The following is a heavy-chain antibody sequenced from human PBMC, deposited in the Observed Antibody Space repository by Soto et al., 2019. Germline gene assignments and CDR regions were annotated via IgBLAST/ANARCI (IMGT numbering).Heavy chain of an antibody. J-gene: IGHJ4*02. Sequence: QVQLQQWGAGLLKPSETLSLTCAVYGGSFSGYYWSWIRQPPGKGLEWIGEINHSGSTNYNPSLKSRVTISVDTSKNQFSLKLSSVTAADTAVYYWARPRYSYGSGGGFDYWGQGTLVTVSS. CDR1: GGSFSGYY. D-gene: IGHD5-18*01. CDR3: ARPRYSYGSGGGFDY. V-gene: IGHV4-34*01. CDR2: INHSGST.